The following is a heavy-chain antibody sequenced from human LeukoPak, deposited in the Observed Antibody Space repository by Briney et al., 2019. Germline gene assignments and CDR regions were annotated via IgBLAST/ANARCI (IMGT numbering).Heavy chain of an antibody. CDR1: GFTFSSYA. V-gene: IGHV3-30-3*01. CDR3: ARDCFAFGVAPDY. J-gene: IGHJ4*02. D-gene: IGHD3-3*01. Sequence: PGGSLRLSCAASGFTFSSYAMHWVRQAPGKGLEWVAVISYDGSNKYYADSVKGRFTISRDNSKNTLYLQMNSLRAEDTAVYYCARDCFAFGVAPDYWGQGTPVTVSS. CDR2: ISYDGSNK.